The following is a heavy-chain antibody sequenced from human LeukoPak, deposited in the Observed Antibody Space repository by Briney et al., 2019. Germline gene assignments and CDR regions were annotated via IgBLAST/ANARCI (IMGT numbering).Heavy chain of an antibody. CDR1: GYTFSSYD. CDR3: ARGLHSGGYYFMGL. Sequence: ASVKVSCKASGYTFSSYDIHWVRQAPGQGLEWMGWMNSNSGNTGSAQEFRDRVTMTENTSISTAYIELSSLRSDDTGMYYCARGLHSGGYYFMGLWGQGTLVTVSS. V-gene: IGHV1-8*01. J-gene: IGHJ1*01. CDR2: MNSNSGNT. D-gene: IGHD1-26*01.